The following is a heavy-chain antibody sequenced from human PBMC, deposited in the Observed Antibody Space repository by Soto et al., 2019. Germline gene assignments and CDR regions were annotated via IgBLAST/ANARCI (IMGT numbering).Heavy chain of an antibody. J-gene: IGHJ5*02. CDR1: GASISSGNYY. CDR2: IYYSGSA. V-gene: IGHV4-30-4*01. D-gene: IGHD3-10*01. CDR3: AREGFGKSNWFDP. Sequence: QVQLQESGPGLVKPSQTLSLTCTVSGASISSGNYYWNWIRQSPGKGLEWIGYIYYSGSAYYNPSLTSRVTMSVDMSKNQFSLNLSSVTAADTAVYYCAREGFGKSNWFDPWGQGTLVTVSS.